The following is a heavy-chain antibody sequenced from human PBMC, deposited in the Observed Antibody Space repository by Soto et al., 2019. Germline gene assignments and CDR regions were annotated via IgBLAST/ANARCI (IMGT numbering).Heavy chain of an antibody. CDR3: ARGSYGYSSSWYGIERRTHWFDP. CDR1: GGSFSGYY. D-gene: IGHD6-13*01. Sequence: SETLSLTCAVYGGSFSGYYWSWIRQPPGKGLEWFGEINHSGSTNYNPSLKSRVTISVDTYKNQFSLKLSSVTAADTAVYYCARGSYGYSSSWYGIERRTHWFDPWGQGTLVTVS. CDR2: INHSGST. J-gene: IGHJ5*02. V-gene: IGHV4-34*01.